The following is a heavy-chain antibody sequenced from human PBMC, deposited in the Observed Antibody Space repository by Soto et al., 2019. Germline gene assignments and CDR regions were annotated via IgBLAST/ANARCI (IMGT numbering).Heavy chain of an antibody. CDR2: TYYRSRWYN. CDR3: AGTTSLQRYYMDV. Sequence: SQTLSLTCAISGDSVSSNSAAWNWIRQSPSRGLEWLGRTYYRSRWYNDYAVSVKSRITVNPDTSKNQFSLHLNSVTPEDTAVYYCAGTTSLQRYYMDVWDKGTTVTVYS. CDR1: GDSVSSNSAA. D-gene: IGHD1-7*01. J-gene: IGHJ6*03. V-gene: IGHV6-1*01.